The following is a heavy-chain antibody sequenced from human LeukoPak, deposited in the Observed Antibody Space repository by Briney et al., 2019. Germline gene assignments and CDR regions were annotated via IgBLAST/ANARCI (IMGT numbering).Heavy chain of an antibody. CDR3: ARECYYDSSGYQLNNWFDP. V-gene: IGHV4-59*01. CDR1: GGSISSYY. J-gene: IGHJ5*02. CDR2: IYYSGST. D-gene: IGHD3-22*01. Sequence: SETLSLTCTVSGGSISSYYWSWIRQPPGKGLGWIGYIYYSGSTNYNPSLKSRVTISVDTSKNQFSLKLSSVTAADTAVYYCARECYYDSSGYQLNNWFDPWGQGTLVTVSS.